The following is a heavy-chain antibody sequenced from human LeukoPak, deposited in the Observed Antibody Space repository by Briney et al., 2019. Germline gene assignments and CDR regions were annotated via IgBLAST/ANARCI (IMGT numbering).Heavy chain of an antibody. V-gene: IGHV4-4*07. D-gene: IGHD2-2*01. Sequence: PETLSLTCTVSGGSISSYYWSWIRQPAGKGLEWIGRIYTSGSTNYNPSLKSRVTMSVDTSKNQFSLKLSSVTAADTAVYYCARDDYSSTSCYVDYWGQGTLVTVSS. J-gene: IGHJ4*02. CDR1: GGSISSYY. CDR3: ARDDYSSTSCYVDY. CDR2: IYTSGST.